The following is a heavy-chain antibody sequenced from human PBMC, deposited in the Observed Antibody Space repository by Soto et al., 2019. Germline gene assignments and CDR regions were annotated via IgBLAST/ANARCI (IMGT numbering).Heavy chain of an antibody. D-gene: IGHD1-26*01. Sequence: PSETLSLTCTVFGGSVHSGGYYWSWIRQPPGKGLEWIGNIYYSGSTNYNPSLKSRVTISIDTSKNQFSLRLNSVTAADTAVFYCARFAEEGATFRFDSWGQGILVTVSS. CDR1: GGSVHSGGYY. V-gene: IGHV4-61*08. CDR2: IYYSGST. J-gene: IGHJ5*01. CDR3: ARFAEEGATFRFDS.